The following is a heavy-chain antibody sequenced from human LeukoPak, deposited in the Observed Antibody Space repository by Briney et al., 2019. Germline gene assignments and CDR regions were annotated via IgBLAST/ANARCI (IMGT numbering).Heavy chain of an antibody. V-gene: IGHV4-59*11. CDR1: GGSMTGHY. Sequence: SETLSLTCTVSGGSMTGHYWSWIRQTPGKGLEWIGYIDYSGSTRYNPSLQSRVTISVDTSKNQFSLKLTSVTARDTAVYYCARLINNDNSGDADTFDMWGQGTGVIVFS. CDR3: ARLINNDNSGDADTFDM. CDR2: IDYSGST. D-gene: IGHD3-22*01. J-gene: IGHJ3*02.